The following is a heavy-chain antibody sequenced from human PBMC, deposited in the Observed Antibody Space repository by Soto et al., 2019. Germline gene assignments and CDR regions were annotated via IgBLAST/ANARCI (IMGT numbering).Heavy chain of an antibody. J-gene: IGHJ5*02. CDR3: ARSAQRWTQFEWFDP. V-gene: IGHV4-30-2*01. Sequence: SETLSLTCAVSGGSISSGGYSWSWIRQPPGKGLEWIGYIYHSGSTYYNPSLKSRVTISVDRSKNQFSLKLSSVTAADTAVYYCARSAQRWTQFEWFDPWGQGTLVTVSS. CDR1: GGSISSGGYS. CDR2: IYHSGST.